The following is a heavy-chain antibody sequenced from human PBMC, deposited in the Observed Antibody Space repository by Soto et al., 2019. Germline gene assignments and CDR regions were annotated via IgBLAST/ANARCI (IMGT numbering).Heavy chain of an antibody. CDR2: IYYSDSI. V-gene: IGHV4-59*12. D-gene: IGHD3-10*01. Sequence: SETLSLTCTVSGGCIGSYYWSRIRQPPGKGLEWIGYIYYSDSINYNPSLKSRVIISVDKSKNQFSLKLSSVTAADTAVYYCARDYMVRGVMRWFDPWGQGTLVTVSS. J-gene: IGHJ5*02. CDR3: ARDYMVRGVMRWFDP. CDR1: GGCIGSYY.